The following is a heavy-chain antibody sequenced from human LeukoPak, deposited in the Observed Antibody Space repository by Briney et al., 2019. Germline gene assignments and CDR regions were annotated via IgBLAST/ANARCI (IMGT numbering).Heavy chain of an antibody. D-gene: IGHD3-9*01. J-gene: IGHJ4*02. V-gene: IGHV3-48*01. CDR1: GFTFNNHN. Sequence: GGSLRLSCVASGFTFNNHNMDWVRQAPGKGLEWISYISGSGDAIFYADSVQGRFTISRDNAKNSVYLQMNSLRAEDTAVYYCGRDDWGPADYWGQGTLVTVSS. CDR3: GRDDWGPADY. CDR2: ISGSGDAI.